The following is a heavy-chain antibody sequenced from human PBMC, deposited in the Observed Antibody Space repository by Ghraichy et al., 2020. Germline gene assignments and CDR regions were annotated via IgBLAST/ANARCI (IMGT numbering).Heavy chain of an antibody. CDR3: AKDHESSYCGGDCYFY. CDR1: GFTFSSYA. V-gene: IGHV3-23*01. D-gene: IGHD2-21*02. J-gene: IGHJ4*02. CDR2: ISGSGGST. Sequence: GGSLRLSCAASGFTFSSYAMSWVRQAPGKGLEWVSAISGSGGSTYYADSVKGRFTISRDNSKNTLYLQMNSLRAADTAVYYCAKDHESSYCGGDCYFYWGQGTLVTVSS.